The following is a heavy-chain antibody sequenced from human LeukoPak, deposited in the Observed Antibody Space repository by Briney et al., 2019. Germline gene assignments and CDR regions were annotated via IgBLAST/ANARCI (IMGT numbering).Heavy chain of an antibody. CDR3: ARDYYDSSGYRVSYYYYYMDV. D-gene: IGHD3-22*01. V-gene: IGHV7-4-1*02. Sequence: ASVKVSCKASGYTFTSYAMNWVRQAPGQGLEWMGWINTNTGNPTYAQGFTGRFVFSLDTSVSTAYLQISSLKAEDTAVYYCARDYYDSSGYRVSYYYYYMDVWGKGTTVTVSS. J-gene: IGHJ6*03. CDR2: INTNTGNP. CDR1: GYTFTSYA.